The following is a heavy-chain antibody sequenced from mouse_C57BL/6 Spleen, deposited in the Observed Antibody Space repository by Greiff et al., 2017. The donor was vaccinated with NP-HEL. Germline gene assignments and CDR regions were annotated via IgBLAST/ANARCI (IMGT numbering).Heavy chain of an antibody. CDR3: ARKVYSNYVDAMDY. Sequence: QVQLQQPGAELVKPGASVKLSCKASGYTFTSYWMHWVKQRPGQGLEWIGMINPNSGSTNYNEKFKSKATLTVDKSSSTAYMQLSSLTSEDSAVYYCARKVYSNYVDAMDYWGQGTSVTVSS. CDR2: INPNSGST. D-gene: IGHD2-5*01. CDR1: GYTFTSYW. J-gene: IGHJ4*01. V-gene: IGHV1-64*01.